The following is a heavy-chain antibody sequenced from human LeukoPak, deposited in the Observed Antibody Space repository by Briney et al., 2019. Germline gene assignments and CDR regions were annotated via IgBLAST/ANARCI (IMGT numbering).Heavy chain of an antibody. J-gene: IGHJ4*02. CDR3: ASDFSGSYGTDY. D-gene: IGHD1-26*01. V-gene: IGHV3-33*01. Sequence: GRSLRLSCAASGFTFSSYGKHWVRQAPGKGLEWVAVIWYDGSNKYYADSVKGRFTISRDNSKNTLYLQMNSLRAEDTAVCYCASDFSGSYGTDYWGQGTLVTVSS. CDR1: GFTFSSYG. CDR2: IWYDGSNK.